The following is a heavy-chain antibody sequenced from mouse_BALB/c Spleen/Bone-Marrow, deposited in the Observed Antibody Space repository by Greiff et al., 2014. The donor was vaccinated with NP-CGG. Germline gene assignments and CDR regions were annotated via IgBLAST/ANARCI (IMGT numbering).Heavy chain of an antibody. CDR2: IWSDGTT. CDR3: ARHERGYPYAMDY. D-gene: IGHD2-2*01. Sequence: VQLQQSGPDLVAPSRSLSITCTVSGFSLTLYGVHWVRQSPGKGLEWLVVIWSDGTTTYNSALKSRLSISKDNSKSQVFLKLNSLQTDDTAMYYCARHERGYPYAMDYWGQGTSVTVSS. J-gene: IGHJ4*01. CDR1: GFSLTLYG. V-gene: IGHV2-6-2*01.